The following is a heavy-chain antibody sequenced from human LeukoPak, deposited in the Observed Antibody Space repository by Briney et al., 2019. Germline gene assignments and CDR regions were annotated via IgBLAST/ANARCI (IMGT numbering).Heavy chain of an antibody. CDR1: GFTFNSDA. V-gene: IGHV3-23*01. D-gene: IGHD6-19*01. CDR2: ISASGASP. Sequence: GGSLRLSCAASGFTFNSDAMSWVRQAPGKGLEWVSIISASGASPYYADSVEGRFTISRDNSKNTLYLQMNSLRAEDTAVYYCAKRAVAGTYYFDYWGQGTLVTVSS. J-gene: IGHJ4*02. CDR3: AKRAVAGTYYFDY.